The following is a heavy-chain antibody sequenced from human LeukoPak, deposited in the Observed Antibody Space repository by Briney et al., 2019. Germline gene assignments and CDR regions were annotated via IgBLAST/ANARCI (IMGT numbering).Heavy chain of an antibody. V-gene: IGHV1-8*01. CDR1: GYTFTSYN. CDR2: MNPNSGNT. J-gene: IGHJ4*02. Sequence: GASVKVSCKASGYTFTSYNINWVRQATGQGLEWMGWMNPNSGNTGYAQKFQGRVTMTRNTSISTAYMELSSLRSEDTAVYYCARVSTTERAQQLDYWGQGTLVTVSS. D-gene: IGHD1/OR15-1a*01. CDR3: ARVSTTERAQQLDY.